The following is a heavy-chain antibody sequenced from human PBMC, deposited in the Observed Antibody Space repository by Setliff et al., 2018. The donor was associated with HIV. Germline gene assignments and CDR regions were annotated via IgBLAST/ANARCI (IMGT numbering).Heavy chain of an antibody. Sequence: LSLTCAVSGYSISSGSYWAWIRQPPGKGLEWIGSIYHSGTTYYNPSLKSRVTISVDTSKNQFSLKLSSVTAADTAVYYCARDGYSSSWYVISGSFDYWGQGILVTVSS. D-gene: IGHD6-13*01. CDR3: ARDGYSSSWYVISGSFDY. CDR1: GYSISSGSY. J-gene: IGHJ4*02. CDR2: IYHSGTT. V-gene: IGHV4-38-2*02.